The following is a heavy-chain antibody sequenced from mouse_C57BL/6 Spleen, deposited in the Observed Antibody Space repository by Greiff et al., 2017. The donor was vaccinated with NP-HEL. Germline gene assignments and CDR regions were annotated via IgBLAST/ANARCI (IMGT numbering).Heavy chain of an antibody. CDR2: IRSKSNNYAT. D-gene: IGHD1-1*01. CDR1: GFSFNTYA. V-gene: IGHV10-1*01. CDR3: VRQGIYYYGSSYGYFDY. J-gene: IGHJ2*01. Sequence: EVQLVESGGGLVQPKGSLKLSCAASGFSFNTYAMNWVRQAPGKGLEWVARIRSKSNNYATYYADSVKDRFTISRDDSESMLYLQMNNLKTEETAMYYGVRQGIYYYGSSYGYFDYWGQGTTLTVSS.